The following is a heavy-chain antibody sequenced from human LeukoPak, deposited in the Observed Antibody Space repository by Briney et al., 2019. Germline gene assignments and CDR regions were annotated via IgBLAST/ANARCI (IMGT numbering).Heavy chain of an antibody. CDR3: ARQPVVNRGALASNFDY. V-gene: IGHV4-39*01. CDR2: IYYNGIT. Sequence: PSETLSLTCSVSGGLISSTTYYWAWIRQPPGKGLEWIGSIYYNGITYYNASLKSRASISVDTSKNHFSLALNSLNAADTTCYHCARQPVVNRGALASNFDYWGQGTLVTVSS. D-gene: IGHD3-10*01. CDR1: GGLISSTTYY. J-gene: IGHJ4*02.